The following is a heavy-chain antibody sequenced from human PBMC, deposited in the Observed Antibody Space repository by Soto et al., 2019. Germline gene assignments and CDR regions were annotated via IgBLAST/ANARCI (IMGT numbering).Heavy chain of an antibody. Sequence: QVQLVQSGAEVKKPGASVKVSCKASGYTFTSYGISWVRQAPGQGLEWMGWISAYNGNTNYAQKLQGRVTMTTDTSTSTAYMELRRLRSDDTAVYYCARAACSSTSCTQWDWFDPWGQGTLVTVSS. D-gene: IGHD2-2*01. J-gene: IGHJ5*02. CDR3: ARAACSSTSCTQWDWFDP. CDR2: ISAYNGNT. CDR1: GYTFTSYG. V-gene: IGHV1-18*01.